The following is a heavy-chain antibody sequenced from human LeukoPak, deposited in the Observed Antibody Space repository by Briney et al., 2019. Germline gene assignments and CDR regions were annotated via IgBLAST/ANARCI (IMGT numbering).Heavy chain of an antibody. J-gene: IGHJ4*02. CDR2: VSSGFHA. D-gene: IGHD5-18*01. Sequence: GGSLRLSCTASGFTFSTYAMMWVRQIPGKGLEWVAAVSSGFHAFFADSVQGRFTVSREDARNSLYLQMNSLRAGDTAVYYCVREARGYHYTYFDYWGQGTLVTVSS. CDR3: VREARGYHYTYFDY. CDR1: GFTFSTYA. V-gene: IGHV3-13*01.